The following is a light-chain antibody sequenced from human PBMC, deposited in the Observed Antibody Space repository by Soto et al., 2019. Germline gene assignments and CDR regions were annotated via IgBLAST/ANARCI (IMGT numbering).Light chain of an antibody. Sequence: EIVLTQSPGTLSLSPGERATLSCRASQSVSSSYLAWYQQKPGQAPRLLIYGASSRATGIPDRFSGSGSGTAFTLTISRLEPEDFAVYYCRETFGQGTKVEIK. V-gene: IGKV3-20*01. CDR2: GAS. J-gene: IGKJ1*01. CDR1: QSVSSSY. CDR3: RET.